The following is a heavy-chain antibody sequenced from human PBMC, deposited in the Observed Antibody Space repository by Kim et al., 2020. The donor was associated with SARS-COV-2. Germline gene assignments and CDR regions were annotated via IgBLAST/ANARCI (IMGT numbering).Heavy chain of an antibody. D-gene: IGHD3-10*01. CDR3: ARGTWGGGGWGYGSGQYNRFDP. CDR2: INPSGGST. Sequence: ASVKVSCKASGYTLTSSHIQWVRQAPGQGLEWMGIINPSGGSTTYAQELQGRVTMTRDTSTGTVYMELSSLRSEDTALYYCARGTWGGGGWGYGSGQYNRFDPWGQGTLVIVSS. J-gene: IGHJ5*02. V-gene: IGHV1-46*03. CDR1: GYTLTSSH.